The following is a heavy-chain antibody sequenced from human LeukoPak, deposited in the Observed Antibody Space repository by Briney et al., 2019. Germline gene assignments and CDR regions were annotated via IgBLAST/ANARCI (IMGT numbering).Heavy chain of an antibody. D-gene: IGHD5-24*01. CDR3: ARAPGYNTLWYLDY. Sequence: ASVKVSCKASGGTFSSYAISWVRQAPGQGLEWMGGIIPIFGTANYAQKFQGRVTITTDESTSTAYMELSSLRSEDTAVYYCARAPGYNTLWYLDYWGQGTLVTVSS. V-gene: IGHV1-69*05. CDR1: GGTFSSYA. CDR2: IIPIFGTA. J-gene: IGHJ4*02.